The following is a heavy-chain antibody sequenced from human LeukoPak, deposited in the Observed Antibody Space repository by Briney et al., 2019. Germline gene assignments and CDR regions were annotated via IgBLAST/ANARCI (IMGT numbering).Heavy chain of an antibody. Sequence: GGSLRLSCAASGFTFSSYAMHWVRQAPGKGLEWVAVISYDGSNKYYADSVKGRFTISRDNSKNTLYLQMNSLRAEDTAVYYCAKSINEIWSDWGQGTLVTVSS. J-gene: IGHJ4*02. CDR1: GFTFSSYA. V-gene: IGHV3-30-3*02. D-gene: IGHD1-1*01. CDR3: AKSINEIWSD. CDR2: ISYDGSNK.